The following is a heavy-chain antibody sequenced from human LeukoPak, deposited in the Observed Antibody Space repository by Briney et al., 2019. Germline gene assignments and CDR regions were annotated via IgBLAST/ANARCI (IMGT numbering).Heavy chain of an antibody. J-gene: IGHJ4*02. Sequence: GGSLRLSCAASGFTFSSYWMHWVRQAPGEGLVWVSRINSDGSSTSYADSVKGRFTISRDNAKNTLYLQMNSLRAEDTAVYYCARVGSSGFRFDYWGQGTLVTVSS. CDR1: GFTFSSYW. CDR2: INSDGSST. CDR3: ARVGSSGFRFDY. V-gene: IGHV3-74*01. D-gene: IGHD6-19*01.